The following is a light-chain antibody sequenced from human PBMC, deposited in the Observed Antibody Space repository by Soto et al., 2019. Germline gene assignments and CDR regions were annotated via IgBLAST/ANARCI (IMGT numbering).Light chain of an antibody. Sequence: DIQMTQSPSSLSAAVGDRVTITCLAGQSVSTYLNWYQQKPDKAPKLLIYGSSRLQTGVPSRFSGRGSGTEFTLTISNLQPGDSALYFCQESYSTPLAFGGGTKVDI. CDR3: QESYSTPLA. CDR2: GSS. J-gene: IGKJ4*01. V-gene: IGKV1-39*01. CDR1: QSVSTY.